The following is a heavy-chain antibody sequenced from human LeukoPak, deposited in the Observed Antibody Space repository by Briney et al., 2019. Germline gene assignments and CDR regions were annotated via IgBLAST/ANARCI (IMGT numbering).Heavy chain of an antibody. CDR2: ISSSGSTI. CDR3: AELGITMIGGV. V-gene: IGHV3-11*04. Sequence: LSLTCTVSGYSISSGYYWGWIRQPPGKGLEWVSYISSSGSTIYYADSVKGRFTISRDNAKNSLYLQMKSLRAEDTAVYYCAELGITMIGGVWGRGTTVTISS. D-gene: IGHD3-10*02. J-gene: IGHJ6*04. CDR1: GYSISSGYY.